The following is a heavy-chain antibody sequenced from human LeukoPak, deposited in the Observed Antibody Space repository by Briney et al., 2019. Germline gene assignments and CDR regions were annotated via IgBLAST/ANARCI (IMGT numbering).Heavy chain of an antibody. Sequence: PSETLSLTCTVSGGSISSSSYYWGWIRQPPGKGLEWIGSIYYSGSTYYNPSLKSRVTISVDTSKNQFSLKPSSVTAADTAVYYCARDDGIAAAGLFDYWGQGTLVTVSS. CDR1: GGSISSSSYY. CDR3: ARDDGIAAAGLFDY. D-gene: IGHD6-13*01. CDR2: IYYSGST. J-gene: IGHJ4*02. V-gene: IGHV4-39*02.